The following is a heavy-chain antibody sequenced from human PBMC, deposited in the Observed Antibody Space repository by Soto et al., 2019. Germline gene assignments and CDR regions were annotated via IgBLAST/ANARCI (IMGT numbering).Heavy chain of an antibody. V-gene: IGHV3-48*03. CDR1: GFAFSSYE. CDR3: AKEKTVTDSGYDAFDV. J-gene: IGHJ3*01. CDR2: MSSGGGTI. D-gene: IGHD5-12*01. Sequence: EVQLVESGGGLVQPGGSLRLFCAASGFAFSSYEMDWVRQAPGKGLEWIAYMSSGGGTIYYADSVKGRFTISRDNARDSLYLEMNSLRVEDTAIYYCAKEKTVTDSGYDAFDVWGQGTMVTVS.